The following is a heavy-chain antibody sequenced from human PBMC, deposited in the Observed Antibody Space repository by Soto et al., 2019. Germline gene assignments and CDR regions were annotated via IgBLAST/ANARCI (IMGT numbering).Heavy chain of an antibody. CDR1: GGSISSYY. CDR2: IYYSGST. D-gene: IGHD6-13*01. Sequence: KPSETLSLTCTVSGGSISSYYWSWIRQPPGKGLEWIGYIYYSGSTNYNPSLKSRVTISVDTSKNQFSLKLSSVTAADTAVYYCARNLPDIAAAHDNWFDPWGQGTLVTVSS. CDR3: ARNLPDIAAAHDNWFDP. V-gene: IGHV4-59*01. J-gene: IGHJ5*02.